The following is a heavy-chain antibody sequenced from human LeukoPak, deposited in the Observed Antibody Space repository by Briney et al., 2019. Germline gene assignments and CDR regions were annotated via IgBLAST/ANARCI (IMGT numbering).Heavy chain of an antibody. Sequence: PSETLSLTCTVSGDSISSSNYYWGWIRQPPGKGLEGIGTIYYNGATQYNPSLRSRVTMSVDTSKNQFSLKLSSVTAADTAVYYCARSSTTDANHYYYYYMDVWGRGTTVTVSS. D-gene: IGHD2-2*01. CDR1: GDSISSSNYY. CDR2: IYYNGAT. CDR3: ARSSTTDANHYYYYYMDV. J-gene: IGHJ6*03. V-gene: IGHV4-39*07.